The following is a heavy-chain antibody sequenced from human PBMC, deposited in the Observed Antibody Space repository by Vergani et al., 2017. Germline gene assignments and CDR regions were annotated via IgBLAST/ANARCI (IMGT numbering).Heavy chain of an antibody. Sequence: EVQLVESGGGLVQPGRSLRLSCAASGFTFDDYAMHWVRQAPGKGLEWVSGISWNSGSIGYADSVKGRFTISRDNAKNSLYLQMNSLRAEDTAVYYCARGGGYDFWSGYQTHPYYYYYMDVWGKGTTVTVSS. D-gene: IGHD3-3*01. CDR3: ARGGGYDFWSGYQTHPYYYYYMDV. V-gene: IGHV3-9*01. CDR2: ISWNSGSI. J-gene: IGHJ6*03. CDR1: GFTFDDYA.